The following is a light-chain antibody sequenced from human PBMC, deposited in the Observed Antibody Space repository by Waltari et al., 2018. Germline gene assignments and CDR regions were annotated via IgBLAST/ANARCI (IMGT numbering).Light chain of an antibody. V-gene: IGKV1-39*01. CDR3: QQSYSTPYT. J-gene: IGKJ2*01. Sequence: IQMTPSPSSLSASVGDRVTSTCRASQSISSYLNWYQQKPGKAPKLLIYAASSLQSGVPSRFSGSGSGTDFTLTISSLQPEDFATYYCQQSYSTPYTFGQGTKLEIK. CDR2: AAS. CDR1: QSISSY.